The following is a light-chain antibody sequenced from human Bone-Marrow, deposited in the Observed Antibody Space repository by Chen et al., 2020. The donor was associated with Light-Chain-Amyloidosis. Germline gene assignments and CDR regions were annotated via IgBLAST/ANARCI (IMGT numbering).Light chain of an antibody. Sequence: SYELTQPPSVSVSPGQTARITCSGDDLPTKYAYWYQQKPGQAPVLVIHRDTERPSGISERFSGSSSGKTAKLTIRGVQAEDEADYHCQSADSSGTYEVIFGGGTKLTVL. J-gene: IGLJ2*01. CDR2: RDT. V-gene: IGLV3-25*03. CDR3: QSADSSGTYEVI. CDR1: DLPTKY.